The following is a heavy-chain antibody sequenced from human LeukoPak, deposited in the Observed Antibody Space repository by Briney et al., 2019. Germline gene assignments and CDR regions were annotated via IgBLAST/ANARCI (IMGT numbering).Heavy chain of an antibody. CDR3: ARDRTYYDSSGYYYYYYYGMDV. D-gene: IGHD3-22*01. V-gene: IGHV3-30*04. Sequence: GGSLRLSCAASGFTFSSYAMHWVRQVPGKGLEWVSIVTYDGSNKHYADSVKGRFTISRDNSKNTLFLQMNNLRTEDTAVYYCARDRTYYDSSGYYYYYYYGMDVWGQGTTVTVSS. CDR1: GFTFSSYA. J-gene: IGHJ6*02. CDR2: VTYDGSNK.